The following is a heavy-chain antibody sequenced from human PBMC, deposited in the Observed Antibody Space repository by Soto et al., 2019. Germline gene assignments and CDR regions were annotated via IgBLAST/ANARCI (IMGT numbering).Heavy chain of an antibody. CDR3: AKPGDMTTVTNEDYYYYYMDV. CDR2: ISGSGGST. V-gene: IGHV3-23*01. Sequence: EVQLLESGGGLVQPGGSLRLSCAASGFTFSSYAMSWVRQAPGKGLEWVSAISGSGGSTYYADSVKGRFTISRDNSKNTLYLQMNSLRAEDTAVYYCAKPGDMTTVTNEDYYYYYMDVWGKGTTVTVAS. J-gene: IGHJ6*03. CDR1: GFTFSSYA. D-gene: IGHD4-4*01.